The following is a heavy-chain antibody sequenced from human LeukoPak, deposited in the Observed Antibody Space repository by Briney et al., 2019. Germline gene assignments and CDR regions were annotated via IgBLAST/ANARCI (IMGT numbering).Heavy chain of an antibody. D-gene: IGHD3-22*01. V-gene: IGHV1-18*01. CDR1: GYTFTSYG. J-gene: IGHJ4*02. CDR2: ISAYNGIT. CDR3: ALSHYDSSGYYSSGFGY. Sequence: GASVKVSCKASGYTFTSYGISWVRQAPGQGLEWMGWISAYNGITNYAQKLQGRVTMTTDTSTSTAYMELRSLRSDDTAVYYCALSHYDSSGYYSSGFGYWGQGTLVTVSS.